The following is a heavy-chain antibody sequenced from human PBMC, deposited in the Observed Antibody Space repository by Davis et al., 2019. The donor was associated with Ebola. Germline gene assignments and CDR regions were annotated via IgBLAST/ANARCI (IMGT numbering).Heavy chain of an antibody. CDR3: ARGRAGTGTELFDY. CDR2: IWYDGSNK. V-gene: IGHV3-33*01. D-gene: IGHD1-7*01. Sequence: GGSLRLSCAASGFTFSSYGMHWVRQAPGKGLEWVAVIWYDGSNKYYADSVKGRFTISRDNSKNTLYLQMNSLRAEDTAVYYCARGRAGTGTELFDYWGQGTLVTVSS. J-gene: IGHJ4*02. CDR1: GFTFSSYG.